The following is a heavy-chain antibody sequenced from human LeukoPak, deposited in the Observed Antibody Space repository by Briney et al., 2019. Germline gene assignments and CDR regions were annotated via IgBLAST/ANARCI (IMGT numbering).Heavy chain of an antibody. Sequence: GGSLRLSCAASGFTFNKYWMSWVRQAPGKGLEWVSAISASGYSTHYADSVKGRFTISRDNSKNTLYLQMNSLRAEDTAVYYCAKERASYGVPGLFDYWGQGTLVTVSS. D-gene: IGHD5-18*01. J-gene: IGHJ4*02. CDR3: AKERASYGVPGLFDY. CDR2: ISASGYST. V-gene: IGHV3-23*01. CDR1: GFTFNKYW.